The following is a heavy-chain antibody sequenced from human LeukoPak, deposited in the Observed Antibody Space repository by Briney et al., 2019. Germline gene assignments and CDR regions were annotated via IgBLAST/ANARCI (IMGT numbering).Heavy chain of an antibody. CDR1: GYTFTTYD. J-gene: IGHJ4*02. V-gene: IGHV1-18*01. CDR3: ARGTGGCSGGSCYHDY. D-gene: IGHD2-15*01. Sequence: GASVKVSCKASGYTFTTYDISWVRQAPGQGLEWMGWINTHTGSTKYVQNLQGRVTITTDTSTSTAYMELRSLGSDDTAVYYCARGTGGCSGGSCYHDYWGQGNLVIVSS. CDR2: INTHTGST.